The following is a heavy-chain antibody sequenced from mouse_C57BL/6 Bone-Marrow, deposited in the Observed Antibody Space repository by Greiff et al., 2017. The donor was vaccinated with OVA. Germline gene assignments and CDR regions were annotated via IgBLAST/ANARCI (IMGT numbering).Heavy chain of an antibody. V-gene: IGHV5-6*01. J-gene: IGHJ3*01. Sequence: EVQVVESGGDLVKPGGSLKLSCAASGFTFSSYGMSWVRQTPDKRLEWVATISSGGSYTYYPDSVKGRFTISRDNAKNTLYLQMSSLKSEDTAMYYCARRDYDVGWFAYWGQGTLVTVSA. CDR1: GFTFSSYG. D-gene: IGHD2-4*01. CDR3: ARRDYDVGWFAY. CDR2: ISSGGSYT.